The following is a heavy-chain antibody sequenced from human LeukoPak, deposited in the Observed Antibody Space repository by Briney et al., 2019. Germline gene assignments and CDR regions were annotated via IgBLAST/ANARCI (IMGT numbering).Heavy chain of an antibody. D-gene: IGHD3-9*01. CDR1: GFTFSSYA. CDR3: AKAYDINYYYMDV. V-gene: IGHV3-30-3*01. J-gene: IGHJ6*03. CDR2: ISYDGSNK. Sequence: PGGSLRLSCAASGFTFSSYAMHWVRQAPGKGLEWVAVISYDGSNKYYADSVKGRFTISRDNSKNTLYLQMNSLRAEDTAVYYCAKAYDINYYYMDVWGKGTTVTVSS.